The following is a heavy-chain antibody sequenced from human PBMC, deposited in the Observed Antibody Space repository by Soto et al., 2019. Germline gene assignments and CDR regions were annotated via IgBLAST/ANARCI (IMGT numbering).Heavy chain of an antibody. Sequence: SETLSLTCAVSGGSIISSNWWSWVRQPPGKGLEWIGEIFHSGSTNYNPSLKSRVTISVDKSKNQFSLKLSSVTAADTAVYYCARGSYYEVSSGYYYVGDLVYWGQGTLVTVSS. CDR2: IFHSGST. J-gene: IGHJ4*02. CDR3: ARGSYYEVSSGYYYVGDLVY. V-gene: IGHV4-4*02. CDR1: GGSIISSNW. D-gene: IGHD3-22*01.